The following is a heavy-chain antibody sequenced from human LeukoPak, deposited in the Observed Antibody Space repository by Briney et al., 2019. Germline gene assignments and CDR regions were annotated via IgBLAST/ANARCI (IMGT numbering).Heavy chain of an antibody. CDR1: GGSISSYY. CDR3: ARPRYGSGSLDS. J-gene: IGHJ4*02. D-gene: IGHD3-10*01. CDR2: INHSGST. Sequence: SETLSLTCTVSGGSISSYYWTWIRQPPGKGLEWIGEINHSGSTTSNPSLNNRVTISVDTSKNQFSLKLTSVTAADTAVYYCARPRYGSGSLDSWGQGTLVTVSS. V-gene: IGHV4-34*01.